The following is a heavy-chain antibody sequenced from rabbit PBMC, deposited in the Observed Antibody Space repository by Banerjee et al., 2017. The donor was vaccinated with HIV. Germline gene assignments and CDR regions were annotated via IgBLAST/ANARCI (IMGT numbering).Heavy chain of an antibody. Sequence: QSLEEDGGDLVKPGASLTLTCIASGFSFSSGYDMCWVRQAPGKGLVWIACIATGDGNTYDASWAKVRFTIAKTSSTTVTLQMTSLTAADTATYFCARGCGWFSNFNLWGPVSLFTGS. CDR3: ARGCGWFSNFNL. CDR2: IATGDGNT. D-gene: IGHD4-1*01. CDR1: GFSFSSGYD. V-gene: IGHV1S40*01. J-gene: IGHJ4*01.